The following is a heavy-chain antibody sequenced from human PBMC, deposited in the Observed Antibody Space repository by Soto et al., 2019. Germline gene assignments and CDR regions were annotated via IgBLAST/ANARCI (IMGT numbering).Heavy chain of an antibody. CDR1: GGSISSYY. J-gene: IGHJ5*02. CDR3: ARDVAYCSGGSCYPAWFDP. D-gene: IGHD2-15*01. CDR2: IYYSGST. Sequence: SQTLSLTCTVSGGSISSYYWSWIRQPQGKGLEWIGYIYYSGSTNYNPSLKSRVTISVDTSKNQFSLKLSSVTAADTAVYYCARDVAYCSGGSCYPAWFDPWGQGTLVTVSS. V-gene: IGHV4-59*01.